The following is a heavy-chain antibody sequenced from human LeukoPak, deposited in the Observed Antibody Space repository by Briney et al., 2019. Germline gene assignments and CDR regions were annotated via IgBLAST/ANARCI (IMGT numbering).Heavy chain of an antibody. V-gene: IGHV3-23*01. J-gene: IGHJ4*02. D-gene: IGHD3-22*01. CDR3: AKDIAVITIRYYFDY. Sequence: PGGSLRLSCAASGFTFSSYAMSWVRQAPGKGLEWVSAISGSGGSTYYADSVKGRFTISRDNAKNSLYLQMNSLRAEDTAVYYCAKDIAVITIRYYFDYWGQGTLVTVSS. CDR1: GFTFSSYA. CDR2: ISGSGGST.